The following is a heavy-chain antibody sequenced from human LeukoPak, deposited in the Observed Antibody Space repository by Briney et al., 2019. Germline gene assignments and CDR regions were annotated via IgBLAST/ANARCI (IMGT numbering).Heavy chain of an antibody. J-gene: IGHJ4*02. Sequence: SETLSLTCTVSGGSISSSYWSWIRQPPGKGLEWIGYIYYSGSTNYNPSFKSRVAISVDTSKNQFSLKLSSVTAADTAVYYCATWGIALAGTFDYWCQGTVVTVSS. CDR3: ATWGIALAGTFDY. CDR1: GGSISSSY. CDR2: IYYSGST. D-gene: IGHD6-19*01. V-gene: IGHV4-59*08.